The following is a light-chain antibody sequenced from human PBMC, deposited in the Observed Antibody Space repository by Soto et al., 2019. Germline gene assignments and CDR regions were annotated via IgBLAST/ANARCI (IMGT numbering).Light chain of an antibody. Sequence: QSVLTQPPSASGTPGQRVTISCSGSSSNIGSNYVDWYQQVPGTAPRLLMYRASQRPSGVPDRFSGSKSGTSASLAISGLRSEDEADYYCASWDDTLNGLVFGGGTKLTVL. V-gene: IGLV1-47*01. CDR1: SSNIGSNY. J-gene: IGLJ2*01. CDR2: RAS. CDR3: ASWDDTLNGLV.